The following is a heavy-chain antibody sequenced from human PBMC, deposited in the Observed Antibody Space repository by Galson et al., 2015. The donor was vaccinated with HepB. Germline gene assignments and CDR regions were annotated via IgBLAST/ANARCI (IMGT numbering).Heavy chain of an antibody. D-gene: IGHD1/OR15-1a*01. V-gene: IGHV4-39*01. CDR2: IYYSGST. CDR1: GGSISSSSYY. J-gene: IGHJ4*02. Sequence: ETLSLTCTVSGGSISSSSYYWGWIRQPPGKGLEWIGSIYYSGSTYYNPSLKSRVTISVDTSKNQFSLKLSSVTAADTAVYYCARSENGITGTVDYWGQGTLVTVSS. CDR3: ARSENGITGTVDY.